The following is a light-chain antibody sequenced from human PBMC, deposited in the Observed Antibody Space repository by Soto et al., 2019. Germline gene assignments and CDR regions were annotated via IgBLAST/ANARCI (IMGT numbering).Light chain of an antibody. CDR3: QKYDTYPLA. CDR1: QSITTC. J-gene: IGKJ2*01. Sequence: DIQMTQSPSTLSASVGDRVIITCRASQSITTCLAWYQQKPGKAPNLLISKASILESGVPSRFSGSGSGTEFTLTISSLQPEDLAVYYCQKYDTYPLAFGQGTKLESK. V-gene: IGKV1-5*03. CDR2: KAS.